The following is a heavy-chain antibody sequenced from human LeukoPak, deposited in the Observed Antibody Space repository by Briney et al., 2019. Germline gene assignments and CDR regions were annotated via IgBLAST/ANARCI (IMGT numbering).Heavy chain of an antibody. D-gene: IGHD3-10*01. CDR3: TSQKDYYGSGSYWTFDP. CDR2: IRSKAYGGTT. CDR1: GFTFGDYV. V-gene: IGHV3-49*03. Sequence: GGSLRLSCTASGFTFGDYVMSWFRQAPGRGLEWVGFIRSKAYGGTTEYAASVKGRFTISRDDSKSIAYVQMNSLKTEDTAVYYCTSQKDYYGSGSYWTFDPWGQGTLVTVSS. J-gene: IGHJ5*02.